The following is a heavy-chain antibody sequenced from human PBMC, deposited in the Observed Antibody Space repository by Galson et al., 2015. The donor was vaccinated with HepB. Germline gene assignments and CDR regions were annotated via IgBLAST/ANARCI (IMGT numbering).Heavy chain of an antibody. V-gene: IGHV1-2*06. Sequence: SVKVSCKASGYTFTGYHMHWVRQAPGQGLEWMGRINPNSGGTNYAQKFQGRVTMTRDTSISTAYMELSRLRSDDTAVYYCARDGAITMVQGVIDGFDYWGQGTLVTVSS. CDR2: INPNSGGT. CDR3: ARDGAITMVQGVIDGFDY. CDR1: GYTFTGYH. J-gene: IGHJ4*02. D-gene: IGHD3-10*01.